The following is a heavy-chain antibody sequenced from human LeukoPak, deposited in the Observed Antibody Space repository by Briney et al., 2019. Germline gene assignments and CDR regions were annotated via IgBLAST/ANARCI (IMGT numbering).Heavy chain of an antibody. J-gene: IGHJ4*02. CDR3: STLTSRGLSDS. CDR1: GFTFTSAW. Sequence: GGSLRLSCAASGFTFTSAWMNWVRQAPGKGLEWVGRIKSKADGETIDYAAPVKGRFTFSRDDSKNMLYLQMNSLKSEDTAVYYCSTLTSRGLSDSWGQGTLVTVSS. D-gene: IGHD1-20*01. CDR2: IKSKADGETI. V-gene: IGHV3-15*07.